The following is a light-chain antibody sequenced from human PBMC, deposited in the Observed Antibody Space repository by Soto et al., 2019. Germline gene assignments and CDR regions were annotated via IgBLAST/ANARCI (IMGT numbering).Light chain of an antibody. J-gene: IGLJ3*02. CDR2: DVS. Sequence: QSALTQPRSVSGSPGQSVTISCTGTSSDVGRYNYVSWYLQHPGKAPKLMIYDVSQRPSGVPDRFSGSKSGTSASLAITGLQAEDEADYYCQSYDSSLSGSVFGGGTKVTVL. CDR1: SSDVGRYNY. V-gene: IGLV2-11*01. CDR3: QSYDSSLSGSV.